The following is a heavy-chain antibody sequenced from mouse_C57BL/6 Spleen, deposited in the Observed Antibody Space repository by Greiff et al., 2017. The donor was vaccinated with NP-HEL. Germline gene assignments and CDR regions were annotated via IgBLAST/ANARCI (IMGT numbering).Heavy chain of an antibody. CDR2: IYPGDGDT. CDR3: AKGTVVATRAMDY. J-gene: IGHJ4*01. D-gene: IGHD1-1*01. V-gene: IGHV1-80*01. CDR1: GYAFSSYW. Sequence: ESGAELVKPGASVKISCEASGYAFSSYWMNWVKQRPGKGLEWIGQIYPGDGDTNYNGKFKGKATLTADKSSSTAYMQLSSLTSEDSAVYVCAKGTVVATRAMDYWGQGTSVTVSS.